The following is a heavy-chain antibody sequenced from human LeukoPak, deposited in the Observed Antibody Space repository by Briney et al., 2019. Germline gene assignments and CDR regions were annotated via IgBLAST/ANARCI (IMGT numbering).Heavy chain of an antibody. CDR3: ARDLRRDFWSGYNYYYYYGMDV. CDR1: GGSISSYY. D-gene: IGHD3-3*01. CDR2: IYTSGST. V-gene: IGHV4-4*07. J-gene: IGHJ6*02. Sequence: SETLSLTCTVSGGSISSYYWSWIRQPAGKGLEWIGRIYTSGSTNYNPSLKSRVTMSVDTSKNQFSLKLSSVTAADTAVYYCARDLRRDFWSGYNYYYYYGMDVWGQGTTVTVSS.